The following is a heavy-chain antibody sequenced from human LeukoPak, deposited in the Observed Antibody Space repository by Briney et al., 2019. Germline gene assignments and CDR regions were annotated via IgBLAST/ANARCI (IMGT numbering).Heavy chain of an antibody. CDR2: FDPEDGET. V-gene: IGHV1-24*01. CDR3: ARAPRYCNGGSCYSHHFDY. D-gene: IGHD2-15*01. Sequence: EASVKVSCKVSGYTLTELSMHWVRQAPGKGLEWMGGFDPEDGETIYAQKFQGRVTMTEDTSTDTAYMELSSLRSEDTAVYYCARAPRYCNGGSCYSHHFDYWGQGTLVTVSS. J-gene: IGHJ4*02. CDR1: GYTLTELS.